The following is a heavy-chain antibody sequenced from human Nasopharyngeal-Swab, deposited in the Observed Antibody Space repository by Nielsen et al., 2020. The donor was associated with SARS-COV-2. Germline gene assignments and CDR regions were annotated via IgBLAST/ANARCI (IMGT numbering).Heavy chain of an antibody. J-gene: IGHJ4*02. D-gene: IGHD6-19*01. CDR1: GGSISSSNW. Sequence: SETLSLTCAVSGGSISSSNWWSWVRQPPGKGLEWIGELYHSGRTNYNPSLKRRVTISVDKSKNHFSLNLSSVTAADTAVYYCARDRGSVWYGIFDYWGQGTLVTVSS. CDR2: LYHSGRT. CDR3: ARDRGSVWYGIFDY. V-gene: IGHV4-4*02.